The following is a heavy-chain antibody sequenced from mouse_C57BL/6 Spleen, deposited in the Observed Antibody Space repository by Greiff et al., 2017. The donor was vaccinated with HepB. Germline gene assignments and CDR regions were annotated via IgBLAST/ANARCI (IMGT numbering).Heavy chain of an antibody. CDR2: IYPGDGDT. D-gene: IGHD1-1*01. V-gene: IGHV1-80*01. CDR1: GYAFSSYW. Sequence: VKLVESGAELVKPGASVKISCKASGYAFSSYWMNWVKQRPGKGLEWIGQIYPGDGDTNYNGKFKGKATLTADKSSSTAYMQLSSLTSEDSAVSFCARDYYGSSSYGYWGQGTTLTVSS. CDR3: ARDYYGSSSYGY. J-gene: IGHJ2*01.